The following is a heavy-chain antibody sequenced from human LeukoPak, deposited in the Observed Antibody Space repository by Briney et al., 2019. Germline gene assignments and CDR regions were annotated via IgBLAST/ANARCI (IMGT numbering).Heavy chain of an antibody. CDR3: AREIRFGELRRAYYGMDV. Sequence: PGRSLRLSCAASGFTFSSYAMHWVRQAPGKGLEWVAVISYDGSNKYYADSVKGRFTISRGNSKNTLYLQMNSLRAEDTAVYYCAREIRFGELRRAYYGMDVWGQGTTVTVSS. V-gene: IGHV3-30*04. D-gene: IGHD3-10*01. CDR1: GFTFSSYA. CDR2: ISYDGSNK. J-gene: IGHJ6*02.